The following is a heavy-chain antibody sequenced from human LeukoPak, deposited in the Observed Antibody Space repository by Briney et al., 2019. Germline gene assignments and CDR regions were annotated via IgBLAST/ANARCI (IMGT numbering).Heavy chain of an antibody. CDR3: ARCSERDGYNLDY. CDR2: TYYRSKWYN. D-gene: IGHD5-24*01. V-gene: IGHV6-1*01. Sequence: SQTLSLTCAFSGDRVSSNSAGWNWIRQSPSRGLEWLGRTYYRSKWYNDYAVSVKSRITINPGTSKNQFSLQLNSVTPEDTAVYYCARCSERDGYNLDYWGQGTLVTVSS. J-gene: IGHJ4*02. CDR1: GDRVSSNSAG.